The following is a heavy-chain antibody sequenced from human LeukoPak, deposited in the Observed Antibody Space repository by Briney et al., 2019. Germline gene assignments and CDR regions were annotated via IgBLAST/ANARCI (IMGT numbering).Heavy chain of an antibody. D-gene: IGHD1-1*01. CDR2: INPNSGGT. CDR1: GYTFTGYD. J-gene: IGHJ4*02. V-gene: IGHV1-2*02. CDR3: ARANSGFDY. Sequence: ASVKLSCKASGYTFTGYDIHWLGQAPGLGLEWMGWINPNSGGTNYAQKFQGRVTMTRDTSISTAYMELSRLRSDDTAVYYCARANSGFDYWGQGTLVTVSS.